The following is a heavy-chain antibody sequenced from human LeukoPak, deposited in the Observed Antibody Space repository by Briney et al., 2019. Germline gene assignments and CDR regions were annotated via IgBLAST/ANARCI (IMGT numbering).Heavy chain of an antibody. D-gene: IGHD6-13*01. CDR3: ARVIIVSAGYYFDY. V-gene: IGHV4-4*07. CDR2: IYTSGST. Sequence: SETLSLTCTVSGGSISSYYWSWLRQPAGKGLEWIGRIYTSGSTNHNPSLKSRLTMSVDTSKNQFSLKLSSVTAADTAVYYCARVIIVSAGYYFDYWGQGTLVTVSS. J-gene: IGHJ4*02. CDR1: GGSISSYY.